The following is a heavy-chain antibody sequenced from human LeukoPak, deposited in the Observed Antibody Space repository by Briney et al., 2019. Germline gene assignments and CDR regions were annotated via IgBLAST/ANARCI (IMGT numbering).Heavy chain of an antibody. D-gene: IGHD5-12*01. J-gene: IGHJ6*02. CDR2: ISYDGSNK. CDR3: AKDRGVATIIYYYGMDV. V-gene: IGHV3-30*18. CDR1: GFTFSSYG. Sequence: GGSLRLSCAASGFTFSSYGMHWVRQAPGKGLEWVAVISYDGSNKYYADSVKGRFTISRDNSKNTLYLQMNSLRAEDTAVYYCAKDRGVATIIYYYGMDVWGQGTTVAVSS.